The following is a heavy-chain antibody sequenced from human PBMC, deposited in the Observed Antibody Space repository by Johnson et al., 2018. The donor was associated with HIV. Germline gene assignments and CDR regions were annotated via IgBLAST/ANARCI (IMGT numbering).Heavy chain of an antibody. J-gene: IGHJ3*02. CDR1: GFTFDDYT. CDR2: ISWNSGSI. V-gene: IGHV3-9*01. Sequence: VQLVESGGVVVQPGGSLRLSCAASGFTFDDYTMHWVRQAPGKGLEWVSGISWNSGSIGYADSVKGRFTISRANAKNSLYLQMNSLRAEDTAVYYCARDVPPPGARSWFRESPYCDIWGQGTMVTVSS. D-gene: IGHD3-10*01. CDR3: ARDVPPPGARSWFRESPYCDI.